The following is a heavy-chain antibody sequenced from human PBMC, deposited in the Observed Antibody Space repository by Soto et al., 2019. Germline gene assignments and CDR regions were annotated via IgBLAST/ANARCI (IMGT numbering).Heavy chain of an antibody. CDR2: INAGNGNT. Sequence: QVQLVQSGAEVKKPGASVKVSCKASGYSFTSYAMHWVRQAPGQRLEWMGWINAGNGNTKYSQKFQGRITITRDTSASTAYMDLSSLRSEDTAVYYCAIVSGFYYWDDWGQGTLVTVSS. CDR1: GYSFTSYA. V-gene: IGHV1-3*01. CDR3: AIVSGFYYWDD. J-gene: IGHJ4*02. D-gene: IGHD3-22*01.